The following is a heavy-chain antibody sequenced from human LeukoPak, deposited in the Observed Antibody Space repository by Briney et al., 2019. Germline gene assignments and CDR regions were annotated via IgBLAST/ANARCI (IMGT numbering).Heavy chain of an antibody. D-gene: IGHD4-4*01. CDR3: ARDRFTVTTGGFDY. J-gene: IGHJ4*02. V-gene: IGHV3-7*01. CDR1: GFTFSSYA. Sequence: GGSLRLSCAASGFTFSSYAMSWVRQAPGKGLEWVANIAQDGSEEYYLDSVKGRFTISRDNAKNSLYLQMNSLRDEDTAVYYCARDRFTVTTGGFDYWGQGTLVTVSS. CDR2: IAQDGSEE.